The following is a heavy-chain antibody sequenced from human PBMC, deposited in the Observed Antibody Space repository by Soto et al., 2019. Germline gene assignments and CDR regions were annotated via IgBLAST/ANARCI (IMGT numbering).Heavy chain of an antibody. CDR3: ARAPYYDSSGFSVPEAY. J-gene: IGHJ4*02. Sequence: ASVKVSCKASGYTFTGYYMHWVRQAPGQGLEWMGWINPNSGGTNYAQKFQGRVTMTRDTSISTAYMELSRLRSDDTAVYYCARAPYYDSSGFSVPEAYWGQGTLVTAPQ. V-gene: IGHV1-2*02. CDR1: GYTFTGYY. D-gene: IGHD3-22*01. CDR2: INPNSGGT.